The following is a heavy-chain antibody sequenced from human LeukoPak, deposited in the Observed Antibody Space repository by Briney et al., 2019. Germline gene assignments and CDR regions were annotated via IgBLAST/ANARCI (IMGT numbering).Heavy chain of an antibody. CDR3: ARILGPQSSTYYDFWSGYYFDY. V-gene: IGHV4-38-2*01. J-gene: IGHJ4*02. CDR2: IYHSGST. Sequence: SETLSLTCAVSGYSISSGYYWGWIRQPSGKGLEWIGSIYHSGSTYYNPSLKSRVTISVDTSKNQFSLKLSSVTAADTAVYYCARILGPQSSTYYDFWSGYYFDYWGQGTLVTVSS. D-gene: IGHD3-3*01. CDR1: GYSISSGYY.